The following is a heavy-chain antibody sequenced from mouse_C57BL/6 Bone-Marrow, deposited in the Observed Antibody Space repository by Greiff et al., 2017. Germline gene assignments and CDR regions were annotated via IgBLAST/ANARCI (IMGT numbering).Heavy chain of an antibody. D-gene: IGHD1-1*01. CDR3: ARTLLLDAMDY. CDR2: ISSGSSTI. Sequence: EVKVVESGGGLVKPGGSLTLSCAASGFTFRDYGMHWVRQAPEKGLEWVAYISSGSSTIYYADTVKGRFTISRDKAKNTLFLQMTSLRSEDTAMYYCARTLLLDAMDYWGQGTSVTVSS. J-gene: IGHJ4*01. CDR1: GFTFRDYG. V-gene: IGHV5-17*01.